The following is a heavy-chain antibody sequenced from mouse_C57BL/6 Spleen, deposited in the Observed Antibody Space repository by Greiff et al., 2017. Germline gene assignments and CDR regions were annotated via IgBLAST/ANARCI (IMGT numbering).Heavy chain of an antibody. D-gene: IGHD4-1*02. CDR3: ASRSQLCFDY. J-gene: IGHJ2*01. CDR2: IDPSDSYT. V-gene: IGHV1-59*01. Sequence: QVQLQQPGAELVRPGTSVKLSCKASGYTFTSYWMHWVQQRPGQGLEWIGVIDPSDSYTNYNHKLKGKATLTVATSDSTAYMQISRLTSEDSAVYDWASRSQLCFDYWGQGTTLTVSS. CDR1: GYTFTSYW.